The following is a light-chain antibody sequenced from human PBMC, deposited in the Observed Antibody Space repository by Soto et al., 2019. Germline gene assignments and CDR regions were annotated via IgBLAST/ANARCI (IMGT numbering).Light chain of an antibody. V-gene: IGKV3-20*01. CDR3: QQSYRKT. Sequence: EIVFTQAPGTLSFSPGERATLSCRASQSVSSSYLAWYQQKPGQAPRLLMYGASSRATGIPDRFSGSGSGTDFTLTISRLEPEDFAVYYCQQSYRKTLGQGTKVDIK. CDR1: QSVSSSY. CDR2: GAS. J-gene: IGKJ1*01.